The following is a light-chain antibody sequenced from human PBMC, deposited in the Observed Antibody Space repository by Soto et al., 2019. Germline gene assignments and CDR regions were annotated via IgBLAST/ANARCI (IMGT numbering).Light chain of an antibody. CDR2: GAS. CDR3: QRYGSSGT. CDR1: QGLSDT. J-gene: IGKJ1*01. V-gene: IGKV3-20*01. Sequence: EIVLTQSPATLPVSPGGRATLSCRASQGLSDTLAWYQQKPGQAPRLLIYGASNRATGIPDRFSGSGSGTDFTLTISRLEPEDFAVYYCQRYGSSGTFGQGTQVDIK.